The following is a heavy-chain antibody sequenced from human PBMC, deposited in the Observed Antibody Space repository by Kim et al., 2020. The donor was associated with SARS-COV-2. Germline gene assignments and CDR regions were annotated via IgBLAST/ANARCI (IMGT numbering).Heavy chain of an antibody. J-gene: IGHJ4*02. Sequence: ASVKVSCKASGYTFSNYAMNWVRQAPGQGLESMGWINTNTGNPTYAQGFTGRFVLSLDTSVSTAYLQISSLKAEDTAVYYCARDGYCISTSCPRLDYWGQGTLVTVSS. CDR1: GYTFSNYA. D-gene: IGHD2-2*01. CDR2: INTNTGNP. CDR3: ARDGYCISTSCPRLDY. V-gene: IGHV7-4-1*02.